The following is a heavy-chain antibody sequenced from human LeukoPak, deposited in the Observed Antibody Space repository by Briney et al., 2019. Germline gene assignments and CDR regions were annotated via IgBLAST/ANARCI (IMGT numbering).Heavy chain of an antibody. CDR1: GGTFSSYA. D-gene: IGHD6-6*01. J-gene: IGHJ4*02. CDR2: IIPIFGTA. V-gene: IGHV1-69*13. Sequence: ASVKVSCKASGGTFSSYAISWVRQAPGQGLEWMGGIIPIFGTANYAQKFQGRVTITADESMSTAYMELSSLRSEDTAVYYCAGRGNEYSSSSEDYWGQGTLVTVSS. CDR3: AGRGNEYSSSSEDY.